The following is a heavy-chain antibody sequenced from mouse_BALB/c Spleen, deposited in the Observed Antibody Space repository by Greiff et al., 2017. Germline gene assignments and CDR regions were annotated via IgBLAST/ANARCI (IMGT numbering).Heavy chain of an antibody. CDR1: GYSITSDYA. Sequence: EVKLQESGPGLVKPSQSLSLTCTVTGYSITSDYAWNWIRQFPGNKLEWMGYISYSGSTSYNPSLKSRISITRDTSKNQFFLQLNSVTTEDTATYYCARSVTTGPFADWGQGTLVTVSA. CDR3: ARSVTTGPFAD. V-gene: IGHV3-2*02. D-gene: IGHD1-1*01. J-gene: IGHJ3*01. CDR2: ISYSGST.